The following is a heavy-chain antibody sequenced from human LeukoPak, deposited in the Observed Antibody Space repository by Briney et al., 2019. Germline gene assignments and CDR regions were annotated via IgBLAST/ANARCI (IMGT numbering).Heavy chain of an antibody. CDR1: GFTFSSYA. CDR3: ARIPRLVTGY. V-gene: IGHV3-30-3*01. Sequence: PGGSLRLSCAASGFTFSSYAMHWVRQAPGKGLGWVAVISYDGSNKYYADSVKGRFTISRDNAKNSLYLQMNSLRAEDTAVYYCARIPRLVTGYWGQGTLVTVSS. D-gene: IGHD1-1*01. J-gene: IGHJ4*02. CDR2: ISYDGSNK.